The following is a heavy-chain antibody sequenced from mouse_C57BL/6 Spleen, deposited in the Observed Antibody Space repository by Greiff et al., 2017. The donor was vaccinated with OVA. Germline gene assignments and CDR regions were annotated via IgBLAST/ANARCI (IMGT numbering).Heavy chain of an antibody. V-gene: IGHV1-81*01. CDR3: ASEGHYGNSCFDV. D-gene: IGHD2-1*01. Sequence: VQVVESGAELARPGASVKLSCKASGYTFTSYGISWVKQRTGQGLEWIGEIYPRSGTTYYNEKFKGKATLTADKSSITADMELRSLTSEDAAVYFWASEGHYGNSCFDVWGTGTTVTVSS. J-gene: IGHJ1*03. CDR2: IYPRSGTT. CDR1: GYTFTSYG.